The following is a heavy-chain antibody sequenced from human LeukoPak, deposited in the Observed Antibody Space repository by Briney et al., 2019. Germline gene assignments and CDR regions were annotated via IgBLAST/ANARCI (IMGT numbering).Heavy chain of an antibody. V-gene: IGHV4-34*01. CDR1: GGSFSDYH. CDR2: INDSGSA. Sequence: ETLSLTCAVYGGSFSDYHWTWIRQSPGKGLDWIGEINDSGSALYNPSLMNRVTISVDMSKNHFSLNLTSVTAADTGVYYCGRGPHPHWPPMENWGQGSLVTVSS. D-gene: IGHD3-10*01. CDR3: GRGPHPHWPPMEN. J-gene: IGHJ4*02.